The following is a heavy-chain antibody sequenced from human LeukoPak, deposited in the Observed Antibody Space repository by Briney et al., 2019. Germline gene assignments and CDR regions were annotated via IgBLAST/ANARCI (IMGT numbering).Heavy chain of an antibody. V-gene: IGHV3-33*08. CDR1: GFTFSSNG. Sequence: GGSLRLSCAASGFTFSSNGMNWVRQAPGKGLEWVAVIWYDGGNKYYADSVKGRFTISRDNSKNTLYLQMNSLRAEDTAVYYCARDRVGATDYYYYGMDVWGQGTTVTVSS. CDR2: IWYDGGNK. D-gene: IGHD1-26*01. J-gene: IGHJ6*02. CDR3: ARDRVGATDYYYYGMDV.